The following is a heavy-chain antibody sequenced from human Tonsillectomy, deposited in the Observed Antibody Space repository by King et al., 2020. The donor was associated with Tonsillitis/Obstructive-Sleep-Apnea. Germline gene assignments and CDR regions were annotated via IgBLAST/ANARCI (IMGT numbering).Heavy chain of an antibody. CDR2: ISSSSSYI. Sequence: VQLVESGGGLLKPGGSLRLSCAASGFTFSSYSMNWVRQAPGKGLEWVSSISSSSSYIYYADSVKGRFTISRDNAKNSLYLQMNSLRAEDTAVYYCAGVGDCSSPSCDGLGYWGQGTLVTVSS. D-gene: IGHD2-2*01. J-gene: IGHJ4*02. CDR1: GFTFSSYS. V-gene: IGHV3-21*01. CDR3: AGVGDCSSPSCDGLGY.